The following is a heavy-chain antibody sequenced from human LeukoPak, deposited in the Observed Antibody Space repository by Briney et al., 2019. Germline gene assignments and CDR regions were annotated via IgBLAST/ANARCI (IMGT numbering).Heavy chain of an antibody. D-gene: IGHD3-22*01. V-gene: IGHV3-9*01. J-gene: IGHJ4*02. Sequence: PGGSLRLSCAASGFTFDDYAMHWVRQAPGKGLEWVSGISWNSGSIGYADSVKGRFTISRDNAKNSLYLQMNSLRAEDTAVYYCTRGGLFTYDSSGYPIDFWGQGTLVTVSS. CDR3: TRGGLFTYDSSGYPIDF. CDR1: GFTFDDYA. CDR2: ISWNSGSI.